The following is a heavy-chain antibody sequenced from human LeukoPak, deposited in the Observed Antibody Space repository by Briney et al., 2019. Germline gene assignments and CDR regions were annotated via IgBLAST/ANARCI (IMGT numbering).Heavy chain of an antibody. CDR2: IWYDGSNK. Sequence: QPGGSLRLSCAASGFTFSGYGMHWVRQAPGKGLEWVAVIWYDGSNKYYADSVKGRFTISRDNSKNTLYLQMNSLRAEDTAVYYCAKDNAYYYADYWGQGTLVTVSS. D-gene: IGHD3-10*01. CDR3: AKDNAYYYADY. CDR1: GFTFSGYG. J-gene: IGHJ4*02. V-gene: IGHV3-33*06.